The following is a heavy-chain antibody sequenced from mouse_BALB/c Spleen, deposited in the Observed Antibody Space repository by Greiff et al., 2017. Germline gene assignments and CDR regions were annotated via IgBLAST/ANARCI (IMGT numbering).Heavy chain of an antibody. Sequence: EVKLVESGGGLVKPGGSLKLSCAASGFAFSSYDMSWVRQTPEKRLEWVAYISSGGSYTYYPDSVKGRFTISRDNAKNTLYLQMSSLKSEDTAMYYCTRDRGYFDVWGAGTTVTVSS. CDR3: TRDRGYFDV. V-gene: IGHV5-6-4*01. CDR2: ISSGGSYT. J-gene: IGHJ1*01. CDR1: GFAFSSYD.